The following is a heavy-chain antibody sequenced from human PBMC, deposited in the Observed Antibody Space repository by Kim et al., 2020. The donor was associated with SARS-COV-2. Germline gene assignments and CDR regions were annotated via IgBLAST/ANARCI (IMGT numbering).Heavy chain of an antibody. Sequence: GGSLRLSCGASGFTFSNYAMHWVRQAPGKGLEWLALIWHDGSDKNYADSVKGRFTISRDNSKNTLILHMSSLRVEDTAVYYCAREDLEVMETEFFNAFDV. CDR1: GFTFSNYA. CDR3: AREDLEVMETEFFNAFDV. V-gene: IGHV3-33*01. D-gene: IGHD1-1*01. CDR2: IWHDGSDK. J-gene: IGHJ3*01.